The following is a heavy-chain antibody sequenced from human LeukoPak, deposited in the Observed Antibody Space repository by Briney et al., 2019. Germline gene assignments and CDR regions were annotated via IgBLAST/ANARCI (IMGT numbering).Heavy chain of an antibody. D-gene: IGHD1-1*01. V-gene: IGHV3-74*01. Sequence: GGSLRLSCAASGFTISGFWMHWVRQVPGEGLVWVARTNSAGTTINYADSVKGRFTISRDNVRNTLHLQMNNLSLEDTAVYFCIREVQVRASASLGLWGRGTLVTVS. CDR1: GFTISGFW. J-gene: IGHJ4*01. CDR3: IREVQVRASASLGL. CDR2: TNSAGTTI.